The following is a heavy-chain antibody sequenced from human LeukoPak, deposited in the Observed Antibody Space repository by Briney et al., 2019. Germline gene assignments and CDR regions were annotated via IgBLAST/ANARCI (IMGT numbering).Heavy chain of an antibody. CDR2: IYPGDSDT. Sequence: GESLKISCKGSGYRFTSNWIGWVRLMPGKGLEWMGIIYPGDSDTRYSPSFQGQVTISADKSISTAYLQWSSLKASDTAMYYCARLAESGYDRFFDYWGQGTLVTVSS. CDR1: GYRFTSNW. V-gene: IGHV5-51*01. J-gene: IGHJ4*02. CDR3: ARLAESGYDRFFDY. D-gene: IGHD5-12*01.